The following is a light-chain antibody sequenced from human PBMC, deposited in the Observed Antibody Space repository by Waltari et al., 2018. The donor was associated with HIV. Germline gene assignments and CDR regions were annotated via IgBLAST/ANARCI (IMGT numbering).Light chain of an antibody. V-gene: IGKV1-5*03. CDR3: QQYNSHSYT. CDR1: QIINNW. Sequence: DVQMTQSPSTLSASVGDRVALTCRASQIINNWPAWYQQKPGRPPKLIIYKTSNLESGVPARFIGSGSGAEFTLTIDGLQPDDFATYFCQQYNSHSYTFGQGTRLDI. J-gene: IGKJ2*01. CDR2: KTS.